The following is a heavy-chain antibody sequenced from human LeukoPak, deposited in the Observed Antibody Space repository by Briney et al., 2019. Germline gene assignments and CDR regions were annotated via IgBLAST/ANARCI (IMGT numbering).Heavy chain of an antibody. J-gene: IGHJ4*02. D-gene: IGHD3-22*01. Sequence: GGSLRLSCAASGITFSSFWTTWVRQAPGKGLEWVANINPDGSEKYYVDSVKGRFTIARDNSKNTLYLQMNSLRAEDTAVYYCGKGLSGSYYFDYWGQGTLVTVSS. CDR2: INPDGSEK. CDR1: GITFSSFW. CDR3: GKGLSGSYYFDY. V-gene: IGHV3-7*05.